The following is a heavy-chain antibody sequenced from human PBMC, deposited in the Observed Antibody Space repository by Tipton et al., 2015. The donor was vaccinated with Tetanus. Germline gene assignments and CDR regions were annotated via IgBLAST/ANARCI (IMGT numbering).Heavy chain of an antibody. V-gene: IGHV4-59*01. CDR2: IYYSGST. CDR1: GGSISSYY. D-gene: IGHD1-26*01. CDR3: ARAGPGLGATTYFDY. Sequence: TLSLTCTVSGGSISSYYWSWIRQPPGKGLEWIGYIYYSGSTNYNPSLKSRVTISVDTSKNQFSLKLSSVTAADTAVYYCARAGPGLGATTYFDYWGQGTLVTVSS. J-gene: IGHJ4*02.